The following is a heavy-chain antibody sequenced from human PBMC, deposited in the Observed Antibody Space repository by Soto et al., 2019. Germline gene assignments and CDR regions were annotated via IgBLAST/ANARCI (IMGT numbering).Heavy chain of an antibody. CDR1: GGTFSSYA. J-gene: IGHJ4*02. D-gene: IGHD3-16*01. CDR2: IIPIFGTA. Sequence: SVQVPCKASGGTFSSYAISWVRQAPGQGLEWMGGIIPIFGTANYAQKFQGRVTITADESTSTAYMDLRSLTSEDTAIYYCARTAPMDAGDKYYYDFWGQGALVTVSS. V-gene: IGHV1-69*13. CDR3: ARTAPMDAGDKYYYDF.